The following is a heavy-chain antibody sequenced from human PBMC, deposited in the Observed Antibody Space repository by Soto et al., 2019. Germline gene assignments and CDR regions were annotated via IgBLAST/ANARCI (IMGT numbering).Heavy chain of an antibody. CDR1: GGTFSSYA. Sequence: AASVKVSCKASGGTFSSYAISWVRQAPGQRLEWMGGIIPIFGTANYAQKFQGRVTITADKSTSTAYMELSSLRSEDTAVYYCANSAQGDSSGYGSYYYYGMDVWGQGTTVTVSS. D-gene: IGHD3-22*01. CDR3: ANSAQGDSSGYGSYYYYGMDV. V-gene: IGHV1-69*06. CDR2: IIPIFGTA. J-gene: IGHJ6*02.